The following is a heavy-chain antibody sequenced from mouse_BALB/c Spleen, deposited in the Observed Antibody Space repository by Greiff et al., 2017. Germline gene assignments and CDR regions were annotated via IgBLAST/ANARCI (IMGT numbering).Heavy chain of an antibody. Sequence: EVQLVESGGGLVKPGGSLKLSCAASGFTFSSYAMSWVRQSPAKRLEWVAEISSGGSYTYYPDTVTGRFTISRDNAKNTLYLEMSSLRSEDTAMYDCARVDGYSAWFAYWGQGTLVTVSA. CDR3: ARVDGYSAWFAY. V-gene: IGHV5-9-4*01. J-gene: IGHJ3*01. CDR1: GFTFSSYA. D-gene: IGHD2-3*01. CDR2: ISSGGSYT.